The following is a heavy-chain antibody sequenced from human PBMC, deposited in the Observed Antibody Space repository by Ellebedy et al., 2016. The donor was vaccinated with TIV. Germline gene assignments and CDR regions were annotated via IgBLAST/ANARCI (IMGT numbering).Heavy chain of an antibody. CDR1: GISFSDSY. J-gene: IGHJ4*02. V-gene: IGHV3-11*01. D-gene: IGHD1-26*01. Sequence: PGGSLRLSCAASGISFSDSYMSWIRQAPGKGLEWLSYISSAGTIMYYADSVKGRFTISRDNANNSLYLQMNSLRADDTAVYYCARTRYSGTYLRYFDYWGQGTLVTVSS. CDR3: ARTRYSGTYLRYFDY. CDR2: ISSAGTIM.